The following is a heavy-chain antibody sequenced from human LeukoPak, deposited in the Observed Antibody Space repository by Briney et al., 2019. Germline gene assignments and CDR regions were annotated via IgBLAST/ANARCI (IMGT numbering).Heavy chain of an antibody. CDR2: IKQDGSDK. J-gene: IGHJ4*02. D-gene: IGHD2-15*01. CDR1: GFTFSSYW. Sequence: PRGSLRLSCAASGFTFSSYWMSWVRQAPGKGLEWVANIKQDGSDKNYVDSVKGRFIISRDNAKNSLFLQMNSLRAEGTAVYYCARDGWSVDYWGQGTLVTVSS. CDR3: ARDGWSVDY. V-gene: IGHV3-7*05.